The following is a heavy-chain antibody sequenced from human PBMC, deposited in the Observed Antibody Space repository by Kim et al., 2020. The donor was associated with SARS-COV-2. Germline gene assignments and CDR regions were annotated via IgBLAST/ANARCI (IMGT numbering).Heavy chain of an antibody. CDR3: ARERGGTMVRGVISCWFDP. CDR2: TYYRSKWYN. J-gene: IGHJ5*02. V-gene: IGHV6-1*01. CDR1: GDSVSSNSAA. Sequence: SQTLSLTCAISGDSVSSNSAAWNWIRQSPSRGLEWLGRTYYRSKWYNDYAVSVKSRITINPDTSKNQFSLQLNSVTPEDTAVYYCARERGGTMVRGVISCWFDPWGQGTLVTVSS. D-gene: IGHD3-10*01.